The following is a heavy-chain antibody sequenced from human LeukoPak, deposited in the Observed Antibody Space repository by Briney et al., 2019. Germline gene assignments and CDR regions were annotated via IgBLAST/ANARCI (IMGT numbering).Heavy chain of an antibody. CDR1: GYSFSVYW. D-gene: IGHD2-15*01. J-gene: IGHJ4*02. Sequence: GESLKISCKGSGYSFSVYWIGWVRQMPGKGLEWMGIIYPGDSETRYSPSFHGQVTISADKSISTAYLQWGSLKASDTAMYYCARKMGCSGGSCHYFDYWGQGTLLTVSS. CDR2: IYPGDSET. CDR3: ARKMGCSGGSCHYFDY. V-gene: IGHV5-51*01.